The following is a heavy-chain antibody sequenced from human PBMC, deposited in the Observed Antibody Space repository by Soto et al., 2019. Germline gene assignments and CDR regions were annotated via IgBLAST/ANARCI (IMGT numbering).Heavy chain of an antibody. D-gene: IGHD2-21*02. CDR2: IHSDGSST. Sequence: EVRLVESEGGLVQPGGSLSLSCAASGFTFSYYWMHWVRQAPGQGLLWVSRIHSDGSSTTYADSVKGRFTISRDNAKITVSMQMNSLRVEDTGVYFCARGDRGAFDLWGQGTMVTVSS. CDR3: ARGDRGAFDL. CDR1: GFTFSYYW. J-gene: IGHJ3*01. V-gene: IGHV3-74*01.